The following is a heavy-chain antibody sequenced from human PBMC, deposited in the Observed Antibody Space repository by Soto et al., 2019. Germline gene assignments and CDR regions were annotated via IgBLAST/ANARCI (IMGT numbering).Heavy chain of an antibody. V-gene: IGHV4-59*01. Sequence: QVQLQESGPGLVKPSETLSLTCTVSSGSMSPYYWSWIRQPPGKGLEWLGNVYYSGSTSYNVSLKSRVTISVDTSRNQFSLELSSVTAADTAVYYCARFERCSGDICYYLDYWGQGTLVTVSS. J-gene: IGHJ4*02. CDR2: VYYSGST. D-gene: IGHD2-15*01. CDR3: ARFERCSGDICYYLDY. CDR1: SGSMSPYY.